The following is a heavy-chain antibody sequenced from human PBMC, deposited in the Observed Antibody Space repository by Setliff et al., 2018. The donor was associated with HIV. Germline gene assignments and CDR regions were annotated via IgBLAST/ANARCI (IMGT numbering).Heavy chain of an antibody. J-gene: IGHJ4*02. D-gene: IGHD6-6*01. CDR1: GDSISGYY. CDR2: IYEIGST. CDR3: ARHEEYSSSAFDY. Sequence: PSETLSLTCTVSGDSISGYYWSWIRQSPGKGLEWIGFIYEIGSTYYKSSLKNRVTISVDTSKNHFSLKVNFVTAADTAVYYCARHEEYSSSAFDYWGQGTLVTVSS. V-gene: IGHV4-59*08.